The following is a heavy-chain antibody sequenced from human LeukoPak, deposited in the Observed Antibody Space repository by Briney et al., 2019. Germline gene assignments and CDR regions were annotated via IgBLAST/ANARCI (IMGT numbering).Heavy chain of an antibody. CDR1: GFTFSSYE. J-gene: IGHJ3*02. V-gene: IGHV3-48*03. CDR2: ISSSGSST. Sequence: GGSLRLSCAASGFTFSSYEMNWVRQAPGKGLEWLSYISSSGSSTYYADSVKGRFTISKDNAKNSLYLQMNSLRAEDTAVYYCARDLAWDAFDIWGQGTMVTVSS. CDR3: ARDLAWDAFDI.